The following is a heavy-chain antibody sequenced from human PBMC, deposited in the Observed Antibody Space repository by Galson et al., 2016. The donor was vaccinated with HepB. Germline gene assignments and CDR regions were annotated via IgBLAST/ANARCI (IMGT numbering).Heavy chain of an antibody. J-gene: IGHJ4*02. CDR2: INQDGSVE. D-gene: IGHD6-13*01. Sequence: SLRLSCAASGFSLRNHWMSWVRQAPGKGLEWVANINQDGSVEKYVDSVKGRFTIFKDSAKNSLYLQLNSLSAEDTAMFYCARIAADGSTFDYWGQGTLVTVSS. CDR3: ARIAADGSTFDY. CDR1: GFSLRNHW. V-gene: IGHV3-7*03.